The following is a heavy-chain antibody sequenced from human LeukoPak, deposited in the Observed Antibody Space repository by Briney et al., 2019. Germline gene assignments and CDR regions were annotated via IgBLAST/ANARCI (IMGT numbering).Heavy chain of an antibody. V-gene: IGHV4-38-2*01. D-gene: IGHD2-21*01. CDR1: GYSISRGCY. J-gene: IGHJ6*03. CDR3: ARPAAYCGGDCYPSGYMDV. Sequence: PSETLSLTCAVSGYSISRGCYWGCILQPPDKRLQWILRIYHIGSTYYNPSLKSRVTISVDTSKNQFSLKLSSVTAADTAVYFCARPAAYCGGDCYPSGYMDVWGKGTTVTVSS. CDR2: IYHIGST.